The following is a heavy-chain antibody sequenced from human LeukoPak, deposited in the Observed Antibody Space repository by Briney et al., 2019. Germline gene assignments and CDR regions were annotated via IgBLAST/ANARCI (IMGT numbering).Heavy chain of an antibody. V-gene: IGHV3-21*01. CDR3: AKDGKMIVVLFGAFDI. D-gene: IGHD3-22*01. Sequence: GGSLRLSWAASGFTLSSYSMNWVRQAPGKGLEWVSFISSSSSYIYYADSVKGRFTISRDNSKKTLYMQMNSLRPEDTAVYYCAKDGKMIVVLFGAFDIWGQGTVVTVSS. CDR1: GFTLSSYS. CDR2: ISSSSSYI. J-gene: IGHJ3*02.